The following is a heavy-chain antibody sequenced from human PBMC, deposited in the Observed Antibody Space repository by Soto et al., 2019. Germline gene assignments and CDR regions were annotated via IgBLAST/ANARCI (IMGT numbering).Heavy chain of an antibody. CDR2: VGTSPDAT. Sequence: PGGSLRLSCAASGFVFRTYAMRWVRQAPGKGPEWVSSVGTSPDATYYADSVKGRFTITRDNSKNTLFLQVNSLRAEDTAIYYCAKDQPRRPLGIAAPGVRWFDPWGQGTLVTVSS. V-gene: IGHV3-23*01. CDR1: GFVFRTYA. CDR3: AKDQPRRPLGIAAPGVRWFDP. J-gene: IGHJ5*02. D-gene: IGHD6-13*01.